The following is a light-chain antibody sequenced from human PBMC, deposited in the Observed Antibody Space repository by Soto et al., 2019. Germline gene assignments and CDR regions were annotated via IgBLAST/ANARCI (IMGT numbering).Light chain of an antibody. V-gene: IGKV3-20*01. Sequence: EIVLTQSPGTLSLSPGERAPLSCRASQSVSSNYLAWYQQKPGQAPRLLIYGASSRATGTPDRFSGSGSGTDFTLTISRVEPEDFAVYYCQQYGSSPCTFGQGTKVDIK. CDR3: QQYGSSPCT. CDR1: QSVSSNY. J-gene: IGKJ1*01. CDR2: GAS.